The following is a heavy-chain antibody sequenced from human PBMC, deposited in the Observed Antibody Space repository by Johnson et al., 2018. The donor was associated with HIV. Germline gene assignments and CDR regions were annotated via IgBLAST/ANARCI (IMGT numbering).Heavy chain of an antibody. CDR2: ISYDGSNK. Sequence: QVQLLESGGGVVQPGRSLRLSCAASGFTFSSYAMHWVRQAPGKGLEWVAVISYDGSNKYYADSVKGRFTISRDNSKNTLYLQMNSLRAEDTAVYYCAREKVVAATYDAFDIWGQGTMVTVSS. CDR1: GFTFSSYA. CDR3: AREKVVAATYDAFDI. V-gene: IGHV3-30-3*01. J-gene: IGHJ3*02. D-gene: IGHD2-15*01.